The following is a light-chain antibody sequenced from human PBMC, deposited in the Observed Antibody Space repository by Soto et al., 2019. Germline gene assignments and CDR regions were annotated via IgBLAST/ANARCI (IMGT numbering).Light chain of an antibody. CDR1: QSVRSGD. Sequence: EIVLTQSPGTLSLSPGDRSPLSCMASQSVRSGDFAWYQQKPGQAPSLLIVGASSRATGIPDRFSGGGSWTYFSLTISSLEPEDFALYYCHQYDNSPLTFGGGTQVEIK. V-gene: IGKV3-20*01. CDR3: HQYDNSPLT. CDR2: GAS. J-gene: IGKJ4*01.